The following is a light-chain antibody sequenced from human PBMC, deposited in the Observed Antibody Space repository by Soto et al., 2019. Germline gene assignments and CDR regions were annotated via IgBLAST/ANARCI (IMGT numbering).Light chain of an antibody. J-gene: IGLJ1*01. CDR1: SSEVVGYNH. CDR3: SSYTTSNTRQIV. V-gene: IGLV2-14*03. Sequence: QPLLTQPASVSGSPGQWIPISCTGTSSEVVGYNHVSWYQHHPGKAPELIIFDVSNRPSGVSNPFSGSKSGNTASLTISALQPEDEADYYCSSYTTSNTRQIVFGTGTKVTVL. CDR2: DVS.